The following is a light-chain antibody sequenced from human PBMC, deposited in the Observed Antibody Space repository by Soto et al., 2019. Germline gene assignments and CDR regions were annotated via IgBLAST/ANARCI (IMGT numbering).Light chain of an antibody. CDR3: SSYAGTNIHYV. J-gene: IGLJ1*01. Sequence: QSALTQPPSASGSPGQSVTISCTGTSSDVGGYNYVSWYQQHPGKAPKLMIYDVSKRPSGVPDRFSGSKSGNTASLTVSGLQDEDEADYYCSSYAGTNIHYVFGTGTKLTVL. CDR2: DVS. V-gene: IGLV2-8*01. CDR1: SSDVGGYNY.